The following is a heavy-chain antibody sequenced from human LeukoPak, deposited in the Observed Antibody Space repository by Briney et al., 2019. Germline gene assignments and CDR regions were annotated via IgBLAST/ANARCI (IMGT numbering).Heavy chain of an antibody. V-gene: IGHV4-59*01. Sequence: PSETLSLTCTVSGGSISSYYWSWIRQPPGKGLEWIGYIYYSGSTNYNPSLKSRVTISVDTSKNQFSLKLSSVTAADTAVYYCARERGTYSRLSWFDPWGQGTLVTVSS. CDR3: ARERGTYSRLSWFDP. D-gene: IGHD4-11*01. CDR2: IYYSGST. J-gene: IGHJ5*02. CDR1: GGSISSYY.